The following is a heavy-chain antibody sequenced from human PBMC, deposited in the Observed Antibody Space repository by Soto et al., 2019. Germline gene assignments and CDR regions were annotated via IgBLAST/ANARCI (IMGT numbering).Heavy chain of an antibody. CDR1: EDTFNNYA. CDR3: ARDRRGYSDGYMVYGASDI. J-gene: IGHJ3*02. D-gene: IGHD5-12*01. CDR2: IIPKFGTT. V-gene: IGHV1-69*01. Sequence: QVQLVQSGPEVKEPGSSVKVSCKASEDTFNNYALTWVRQAPGQGLEWMGGIIPKFGTTNYAPKLQGRVTMTEVESTSTLYLQLSILTLEGTAVYWCARDRRGYSDGYMVYGASDIWGQGTVVLASS.